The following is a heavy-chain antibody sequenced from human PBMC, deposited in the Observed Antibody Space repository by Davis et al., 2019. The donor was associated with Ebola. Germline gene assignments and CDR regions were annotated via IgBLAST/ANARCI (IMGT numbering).Heavy chain of an antibody. J-gene: IGHJ5*02. Sequence: GGSLRLSCAASGFTFSDYYMSWTRQAPGKGLEWVSYISSSGSTQYYADSVKGRFTISRDNAKNTLYLQMNSLRAEDTAVYYCARGLVVYAHNWFDPWGQGTLVTVSS. D-gene: IGHD2-8*02. CDR1: GFTFSDYY. V-gene: IGHV3-11*04. CDR3: ARGLVVYAHNWFDP. CDR2: ISSSGSTQ.